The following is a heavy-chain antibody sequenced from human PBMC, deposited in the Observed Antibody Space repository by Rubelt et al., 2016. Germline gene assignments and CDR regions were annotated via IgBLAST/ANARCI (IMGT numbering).Heavy chain of an antibody. CDR3: ATASPYCSGGSCY. CDR1: TFSSYA. Sequence: TFSSYAISWVRQAPGQGLEWMGRIIPILGIANCAQKFQGRVTITADKPTSTAYMELSSLRSEDTAVYYCATASPYCSGGSCYWGQGTLVTVSS. CDR2: IIPILGIA. D-gene: IGHD2-15*01. J-gene: IGHJ4*02. V-gene: IGHV1-69*04.